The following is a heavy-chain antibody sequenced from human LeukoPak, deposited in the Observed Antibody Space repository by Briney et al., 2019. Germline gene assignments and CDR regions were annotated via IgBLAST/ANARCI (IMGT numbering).Heavy chain of an antibody. Sequence: ASVTVSCKSSGYTFTSYYMHWLRQAPGQGLEWMGIINPSGGSTSYAQKFQGRVTMTRDTSTSTVYMELSSLRSEDTAVYCCARDPPDDSSGYYFDYWGQGTLVTVSS. CDR2: INPSGGST. V-gene: IGHV1-46*01. J-gene: IGHJ4*02. D-gene: IGHD3-22*01. CDR3: ARDPPDDSSGYYFDY. CDR1: GYTFTSYY.